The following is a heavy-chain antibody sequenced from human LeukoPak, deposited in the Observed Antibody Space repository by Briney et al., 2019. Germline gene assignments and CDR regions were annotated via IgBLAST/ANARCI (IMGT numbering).Heavy chain of an antibody. CDR2: IYHSGST. CDR3: ARARFLEWLLTNWFDP. V-gene: IGHV4-38-2*02. J-gene: IGHJ5*02. D-gene: IGHD3-3*01. Sequence: PSETLSLTCTVSGYSISSGYYWGWIRQPPGKGLEWIGSIYHSGSTYYNPSLKSRVTISVDTSKNQFSLKLSSVTAADTAVYYCARARFLEWLLTNWFDPWGQGTLVTVSS. CDR1: GYSISSGYY.